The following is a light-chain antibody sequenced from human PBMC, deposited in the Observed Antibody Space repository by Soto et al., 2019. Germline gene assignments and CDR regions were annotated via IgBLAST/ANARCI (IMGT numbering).Light chain of an antibody. CDR3: QKYNGAPWT. CDR1: QGISNY. V-gene: IGKV1-27*01. Sequence: DIQMTQSPSSLSASVGDRVTITCRASQGISNYLAWYQQKPGKVPKLLIYAASTLQSGVPSRFSGSGSGTDFTLTISSLLPEDVATYYCQKYNGAPWTFGQGTKLEIE. J-gene: IGKJ1*01. CDR2: AAS.